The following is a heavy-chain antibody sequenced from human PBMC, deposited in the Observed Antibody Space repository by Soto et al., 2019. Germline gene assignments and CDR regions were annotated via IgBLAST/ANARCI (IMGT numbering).Heavy chain of an antibody. CDR2: ISDDGSNT. CDR3: AREVYYDFWSGFNTHPYYFDA. V-gene: IGHV3-30-3*01. J-gene: IGHJ4*02. CDR1: GFTFSRHT. Sequence: QVQLVESGGGVVQPGRSLRLSCAASGFTFSRHTMHWVRQAPGKGLEWVAAISDDGSNTYYADSVKGRFTISRDNSYNTLYLHMNSLSSEDTAVHPCAREVYYDFWSGFNTHPYYFDAWGQGTLVTVSS. D-gene: IGHD3-3*01.